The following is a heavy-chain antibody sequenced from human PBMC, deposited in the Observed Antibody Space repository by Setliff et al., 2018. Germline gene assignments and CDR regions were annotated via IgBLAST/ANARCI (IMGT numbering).Heavy chain of an antibody. V-gene: IGHV4-4*07. J-gene: IGHJ4*02. CDR2: IFGSGST. Sequence: LSLTCTISRGSINSHYWSWIRQPAGKGLEWIGRIFGSGSTNYNPSLKSRVTMSIDTSKNQFFLKVRSVTAADTAVYYCARDRGSNNSPEDFDYWGLGSLVTV. CDR3: ARDRGSNNSPEDFDY. D-gene: IGHD1-1*01. CDR1: RGSINSHY.